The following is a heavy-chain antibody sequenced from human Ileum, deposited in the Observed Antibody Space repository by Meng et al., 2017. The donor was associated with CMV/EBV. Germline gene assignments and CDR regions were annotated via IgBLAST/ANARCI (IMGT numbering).Heavy chain of an antibody. J-gene: IGHJ4*02. CDR3: ARPYTGASTLPF. Sequence: GESLKISCAASGFTFGDYWMHWVRQSPGKGLVWVSRINNDGNTADYADSVKGRFTISRDNTKNTLYLQMNSLRAEDTAVYYCARPYTGASTLPFWGQGTLVTVS. D-gene: IGHD1-26*01. CDR1: GFTFGDYW. CDR2: INNDGNTA. V-gene: IGHV3-74*01.